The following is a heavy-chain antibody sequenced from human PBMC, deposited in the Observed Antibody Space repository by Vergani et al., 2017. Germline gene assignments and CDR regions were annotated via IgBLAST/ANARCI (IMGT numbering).Heavy chain of an antibody. CDR1: GFTFSSYA. J-gene: IGHJ6*02. D-gene: IGHD4-23*01. CDR3: ARDDYGGNLYYYYYGMDV. Sequence: QVQLVESGGGVVQPGRSLRLSCAASGFTFSSYAMHWVRQAPGKGLEWVAVISYDGSNKYYADSVKGRFTISRDNSKNTLYLQMNSLRAEDTAVYYCARDDYGGNLYYYYYGMDVWGQGTTVTVSS. CDR2: ISYDGSNK. V-gene: IGHV3-30-3*01.